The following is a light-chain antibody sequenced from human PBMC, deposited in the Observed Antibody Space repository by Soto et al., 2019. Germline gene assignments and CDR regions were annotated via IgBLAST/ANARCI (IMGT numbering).Light chain of an antibody. Sequence: DIQMTQSPSSLSASVGDRVTITCRASQNISRYFNWYQQKPGKAPKLLIYAASNLQSGVPLRFSGSGSGTDFTLTISSLQPEDSATYYCQQSYSTPPYTFGQGTKLEIK. V-gene: IGKV1-39*01. CDR3: QQSYSTPPYT. J-gene: IGKJ2*01. CDR1: QNISRY. CDR2: AAS.